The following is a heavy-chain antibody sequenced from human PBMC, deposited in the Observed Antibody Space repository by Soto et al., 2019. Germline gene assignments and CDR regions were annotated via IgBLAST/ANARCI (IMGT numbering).Heavy chain of an antibody. V-gene: IGHV3-30*18. J-gene: IGHJ3*02. Sequence: TGGSLRLSCAASGFTFSSYSMNWVRQAPGKGLEWVAAISYDGSNKYYADSVKGRFTISRDNSKNTLYLQMNSLRAEDTAVYYCAKDAGYGDYVAFDIWGQGTMVTVSS. CDR3: AKDAGYGDYVAFDI. D-gene: IGHD4-17*01. CDR2: ISYDGSNK. CDR1: GFTFSSYS.